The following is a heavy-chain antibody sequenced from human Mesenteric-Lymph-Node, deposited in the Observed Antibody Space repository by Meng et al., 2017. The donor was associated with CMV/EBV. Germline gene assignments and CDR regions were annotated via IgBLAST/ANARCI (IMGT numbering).Heavy chain of an antibody. J-gene: IGHJ5*02. Sequence: KASGGSFSNYAIHWVRQAPGQGLEWMGVIVPISGTANYAQKFQGRVTITSDESTSTAYMELSSLRSEDTAVYFCARNSDRLENWLDPWGQGTLVTVSS. V-gene: IGHV1-69*01. D-gene: IGHD1-26*01. CDR1: GGSFSNYA. CDR2: IVPISGTA. CDR3: ARNSDRLENWLDP.